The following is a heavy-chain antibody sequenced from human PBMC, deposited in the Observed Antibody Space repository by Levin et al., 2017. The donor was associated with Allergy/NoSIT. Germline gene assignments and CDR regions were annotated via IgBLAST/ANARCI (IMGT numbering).Heavy chain of an antibody. Sequence: GESLKISCAASGFTFSSYDMHWVRQATGKGLEWVSAIGTAGDTYYPGSVKGRFTISRENAKNSLYLQMNSLRAGDTAVYYCAILGSPIMDVWGQGTTVTVSS. CDR2: IGTAGDT. V-gene: IGHV3-13*04. J-gene: IGHJ6*02. CDR3: AILGSPIMDV. CDR1: GFTFSSYD. D-gene: IGHD3-10*02.